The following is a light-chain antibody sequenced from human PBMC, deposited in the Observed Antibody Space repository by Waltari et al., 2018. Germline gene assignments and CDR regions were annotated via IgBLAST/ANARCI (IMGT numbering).Light chain of an antibody. Sequence: DIVMTQSPDSLGVSLGERAPIHCKSSQSVLYSSNNNNYLPWYQQKPGQPPKMIIYWASTRESGVPDRFSGSGSGTDFTLTISSLQAEDVAVYYCLQTYVSPYTFGQGTNLEI. J-gene: IGKJ2*01. CDR3: LQTYVSPYT. CDR1: QSVLYSSNNNNY. CDR2: WAS. V-gene: IGKV4-1*01.